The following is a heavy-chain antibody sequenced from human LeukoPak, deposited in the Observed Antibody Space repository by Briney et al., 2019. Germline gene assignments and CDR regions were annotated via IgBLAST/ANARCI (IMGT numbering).Heavy chain of an antibody. CDR2: LRGNDET. V-gene: IGHV3-23*01. Sequence: GGSLRLSCAASGFSFRNYAMSWVRQAPGRGPEWVSSLRGNDETFYADSLKDRITLSRDNSRNTVYLHLTDLRVEDTAVYYCAGASWVSHADAVSWGQGTQVTVSS. D-gene: IGHD3-16*01. J-gene: IGHJ4*02. CDR3: AGASWVSHADAVS. CDR1: GFSFRNYA.